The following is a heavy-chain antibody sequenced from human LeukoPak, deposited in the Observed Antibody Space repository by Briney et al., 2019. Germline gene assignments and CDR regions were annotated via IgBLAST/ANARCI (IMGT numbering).Heavy chain of an antibody. J-gene: IGHJ5*02. D-gene: IGHD6-19*01. V-gene: IGHV1-2*02. CDR3: ARAVAGILVGWFDP. Sequence: GASVKVSCKASGYTFTDYFMHWVRQAPGQGLEWMGWINPNTGGTNYAQSFQGRVTMTRDTSISTAYMELTRLTSDDTAVYYCARAVAGILVGWFDPWGQGTLVTVSS. CDR1: GYTFTDYF. CDR2: INPNTGGT.